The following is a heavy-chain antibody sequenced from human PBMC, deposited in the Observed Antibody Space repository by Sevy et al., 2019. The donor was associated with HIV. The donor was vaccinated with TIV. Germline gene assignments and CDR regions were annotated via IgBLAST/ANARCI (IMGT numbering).Heavy chain of an antibody. CDR3: ARDWGTPPTAILYYFDF. J-gene: IGHJ4*02. D-gene: IGHD3-16*01. CDR2: ITYEGSNE. Sequence: GGSLRLSCAASTFTFGHYAMHWVRQAPGKGLQWVAGITYEGSNEYYTDSGKGRFTISRENSKNTLNLEMNNLRVEDTALYYCARDWGTPPTAILYYFDFWGQGIPVTVSS. CDR1: TFTFGHYA. V-gene: IGHV3-30*04.